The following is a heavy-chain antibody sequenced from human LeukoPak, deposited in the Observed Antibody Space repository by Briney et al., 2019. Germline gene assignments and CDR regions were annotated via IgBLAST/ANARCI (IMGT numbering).Heavy chain of an antibody. CDR3: ARDSVVVPAAIFYYYYGMDV. D-gene: IGHD2-2*01. Sequence: GGSLRLSCAASGFTFSSYAMHWVRQAPGKGLEWVAVISYDGSNKYYADSVKGRFTISRDNSKNTLYLQMNSLRAEDTAVYYCARDSVVVPAAIFYYYYGMDVWGQGTTVTVSS. CDR2: ISYDGSNK. J-gene: IGHJ6*02. CDR1: GFTFSSYA. V-gene: IGHV3-30-3*01.